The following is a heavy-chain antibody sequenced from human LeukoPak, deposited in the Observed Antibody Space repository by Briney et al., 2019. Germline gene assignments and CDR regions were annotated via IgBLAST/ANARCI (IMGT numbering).Heavy chain of an antibody. Sequence: SETLSLTCTVSGGSISSSSYYWGWIRQPPGKGRAWIGSIYYSGSTYYNPSLKSRVTISVDTSKNQFSLKLSSVTAADTAVYYCAREARGYCSSTSCYNVDYWGQGTLVTVSS. J-gene: IGHJ4*02. CDR1: GGSISSSSYY. CDR2: IYYSGST. V-gene: IGHV4-39*02. CDR3: AREARGYCSSTSCYNVDY. D-gene: IGHD2-2*02.